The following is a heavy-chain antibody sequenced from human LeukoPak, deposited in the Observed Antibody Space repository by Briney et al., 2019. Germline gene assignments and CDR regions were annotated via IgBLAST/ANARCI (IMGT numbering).Heavy chain of an antibody. CDR3: ARDGEAYGWNYAFDY. V-gene: IGHV3-53*01. CDR1: GFTVSSNS. CDR2: IYSDNT. D-gene: IGHD1-7*01. Sequence: GGSLRLSCTVSGFTVSSNSMSWVRQAPGKGLEWVSFIYSDNTHYSDSVKGRFTISRDNSKNTLYLQMNSLRAEDTAVYYCARDGEAYGWNYAFDYWGQGTLVTVSS. J-gene: IGHJ4*02.